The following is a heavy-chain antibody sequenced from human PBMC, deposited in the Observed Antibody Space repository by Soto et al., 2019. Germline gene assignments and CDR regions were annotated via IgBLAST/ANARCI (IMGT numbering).Heavy chain of an antibody. V-gene: IGHV1-8*01. Sequence: VQLVQSGAEVKKPGASVKVSCKASGYTFTSYDINWVRQATGQGLEWMGWMNPNSGNTGYAQKFQGRVTMTRNTSISTAYMELSSLRSEDTAVYYCARVDRRAAAGTTFYYYYYGMDVWGQGTTVTVSS. D-gene: IGHD6-13*01. J-gene: IGHJ6*02. CDR1: GYTFTSYD. CDR2: MNPNSGNT. CDR3: ARVDRRAAAGTTFYYYYYGMDV.